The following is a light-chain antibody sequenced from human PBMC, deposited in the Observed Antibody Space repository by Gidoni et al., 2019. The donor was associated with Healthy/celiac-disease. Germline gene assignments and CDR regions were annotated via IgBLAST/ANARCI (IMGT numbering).Light chain of an antibody. Sequence: DLVMTQSPAPLAVSLGERATINCKSSQSVLYSSNNKNYLAWYQQKPGQPPKLLIYWASTRESGVPERFSGSGSGTDFTLPISSLQAEDVAVDYGQQYYSTPWTFGQGTKVEIK. CDR1: QSVLYSSNNKNY. CDR3: QQYYSTPWT. J-gene: IGKJ1*01. V-gene: IGKV4-1*01. CDR2: WAS.